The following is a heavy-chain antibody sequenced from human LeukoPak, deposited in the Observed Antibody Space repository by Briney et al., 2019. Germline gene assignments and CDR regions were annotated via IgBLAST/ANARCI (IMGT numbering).Heavy chain of an antibody. Sequence: GGSLRLSCAASDFTFSSYGMHWVRQAPGKGLEWVAFIRYDGSNEYYADSVKGRFTISRDNSKNTLYLQMNSLRAEDTAVYYCAKVWEQQLVRGLDAFDIWGQGTMVTVSS. CDR2: IRYDGSNE. CDR1: DFTFSSYG. D-gene: IGHD6-13*01. V-gene: IGHV3-30*02. CDR3: AKVWEQQLVRGLDAFDI. J-gene: IGHJ3*02.